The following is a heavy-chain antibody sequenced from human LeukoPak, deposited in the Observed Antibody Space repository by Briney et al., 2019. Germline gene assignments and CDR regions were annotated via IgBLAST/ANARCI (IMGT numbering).Heavy chain of an antibody. J-gene: IGHJ5*02. CDR1: GGSISSSNW. V-gene: IGHV4-4*02. CDR2: IFHSGTT. Sequence: SGTLSLTCAVSGGSISSSNWWSWVRQPPGKGLEWIGRIFHSGTTDYKTSLKGRVTISVDTSKNQFSLKLSSVTAADTAVYYCARVIAVATGWFDPWGQGTLVTVSS. D-gene: IGHD6-19*01. CDR3: ARVIAVATGWFDP.